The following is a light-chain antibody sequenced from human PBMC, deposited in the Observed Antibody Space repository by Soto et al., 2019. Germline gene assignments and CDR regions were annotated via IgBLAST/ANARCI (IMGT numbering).Light chain of an antibody. V-gene: IGKV1-5*03. Sequence: DIQMTQSPSSLSASVGDRVTITCRASQTISSWLAWYQQKPGKAPKLLIYKASTLKSGVPSRFSGSGSGTEFTLTISSLEPEDFAVYYCQQRSDWPTFGGGTKVDIK. J-gene: IGKJ4*01. CDR3: QQRSDWPT. CDR2: KAS. CDR1: QTISSW.